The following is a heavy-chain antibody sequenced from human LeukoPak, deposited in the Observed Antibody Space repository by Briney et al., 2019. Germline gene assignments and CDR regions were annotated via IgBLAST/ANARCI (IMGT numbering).Heavy chain of an antibody. J-gene: IGHJ4*02. CDR1: GFTFSSYG. D-gene: IGHD6-13*01. Sequence: GGSLRLSCAASGFTFSSYGMHWVRQAPGKGLEWVAFIRYDGSNKYYADSVKGRFTISRDNSKNTLYLQMNSLRAEDTAIYYCAKDASVAGYSSSWYNYWGQGTLVTVSS. CDR3: AKDASVAGYSSSWYNY. V-gene: IGHV3-30*02. CDR2: IRYDGSNK.